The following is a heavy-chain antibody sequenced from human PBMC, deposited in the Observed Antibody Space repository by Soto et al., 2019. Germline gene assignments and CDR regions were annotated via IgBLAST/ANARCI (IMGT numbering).Heavy chain of an antibody. V-gene: IGHV2-5*02. CDR1: GFSLSTSGVG. CDR2: IYWDDDK. CDR3: AHTTPTRVAYA. D-gene: IGHD3-16*01. Sequence: SGPTLVNPTQTLTLTCTFSGFSLSTSGVGVGWIRQPPGKALKWLAMIYWDDDKRYSPSLKSRLTITKDTSKNQLVLTMTNMDPVDTATYFCAHTTPTRVAYAWAQGPSVPVSS. J-gene: IGHJ5*02.